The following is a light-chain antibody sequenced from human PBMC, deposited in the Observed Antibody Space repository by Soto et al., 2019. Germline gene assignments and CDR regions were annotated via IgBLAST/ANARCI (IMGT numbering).Light chain of an antibody. Sequence: IQLTPYHSSLSASVGHRLTITYRASQGISSYLAWYQQKPGKAPKLMSYAASTLQSGVPSRFSGSGSVTDFTLTISSLQPGDFVTYYCQQLNSYPFTFGGGTKVDIK. CDR3: QQLNSYPFT. J-gene: IGKJ4*01. V-gene: IGKV1-9*01. CDR1: QGISSY. CDR2: AAS.